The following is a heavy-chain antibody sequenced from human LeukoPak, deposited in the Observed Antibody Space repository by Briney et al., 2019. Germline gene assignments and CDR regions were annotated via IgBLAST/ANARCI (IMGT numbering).Heavy chain of an antibody. CDR2: ISGSGGST. V-gene: IGHV3-23*01. D-gene: IGHD3-22*01. CDR3: ARDGAYYYDSSGYYY. CDR1: GFTFSNYA. J-gene: IGHJ4*02. Sequence: SGGSLRLSCAASGFTFSNYAMSWVRQAPGKGLEWVSVISGSGGSTYYADSVKGGFTISRDKSKNTLYLQMNSLRAEDTAVYYCARDGAYYYDSSGYYYEGQGTLVTVSS.